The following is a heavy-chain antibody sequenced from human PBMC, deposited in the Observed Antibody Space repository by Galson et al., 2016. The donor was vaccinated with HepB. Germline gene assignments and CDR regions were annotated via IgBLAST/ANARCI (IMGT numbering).Heavy chain of an antibody. Sequence: SETLSLTCSVSGGSVSSGNYYWSWIRQPPGKGLEWIGYIYHSGATNFNPSLKSRVTISEDTSKNQFSLNLNSVTAADTAVYFCARGSHGTISGVAILNYSWFDPWGQGTLVTVSS. CDR1: GGSVSSGNYY. V-gene: IGHV4-61*01. CDR2: IYHSGAT. CDR3: ARGSHGTISGVAILNYSWFDP. D-gene: IGHD3-3*01. J-gene: IGHJ5*02.